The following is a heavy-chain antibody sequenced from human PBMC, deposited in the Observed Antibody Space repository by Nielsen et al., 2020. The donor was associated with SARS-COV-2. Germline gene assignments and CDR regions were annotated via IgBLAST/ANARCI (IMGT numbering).Heavy chain of an antibody. J-gene: IGHJ3*02. V-gene: IGHV1-18*01. CDR2: ISAYSGNT. Sequence: WVRQAPGQGLEWMGWISAYSGNTNYAQKLQGRVTMTTDTSTSTAYMELRSLRSDDTAVYYCARDNDYVWGSYRQGAFDIWGQGTMVTVSS. CDR3: ARDNDYVWGSYRQGAFDI. D-gene: IGHD3-16*02.